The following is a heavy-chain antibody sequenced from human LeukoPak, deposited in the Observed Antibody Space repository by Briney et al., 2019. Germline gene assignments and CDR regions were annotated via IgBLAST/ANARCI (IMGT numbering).Heavy chain of an antibody. CDR2: INPSRGST. CDR1: GYTFTSYY. J-gene: IGHJ5*02. CDR3: TRGVQLERRYYNWFDP. D-gene: IGHD1-1*01. Sequence: DSMKVSCKASGYTFTSYYIHWVRQAPGQGLEWMGMINPSRGSTSYVQKFQGGLTMTRDTSTSTVYMELSSLRSEDTAVYYCTRGVQLERRYYNWFDPWGQGTLVTVSS. V-gene: IGHV1-46*01.